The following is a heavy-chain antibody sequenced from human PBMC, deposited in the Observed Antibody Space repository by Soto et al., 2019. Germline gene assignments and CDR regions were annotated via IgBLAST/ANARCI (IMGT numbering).Heavy chain of an antibody. CDR1: GFTFSSYS. J-gene: IGHJ5*02. CDR2: ISSTSATI. Sequence: DVQLVESGGGLVQPGGSLRLSCTASGFTFSSYSINWVRQAPGQGLEWISYISSTSATIYYAESVRGRFTVSRDNAKNSVYLQMNSLRAEDTAVYFCARAKSLEYNWFDTWGQGTPVTVSS. CDR3: ARAKSLEYNWFDT. V-gene: IGHV3-48*01.